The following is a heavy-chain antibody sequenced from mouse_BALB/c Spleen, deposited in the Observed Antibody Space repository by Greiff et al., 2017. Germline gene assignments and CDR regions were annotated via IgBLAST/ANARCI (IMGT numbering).Heavy chain of an antibody. V-gene: IGHV1-7*01. CDR3: ARHLGMTTVPFAY. CDR1: GYTFTSYW. Sequence: VQLQQSGAELAKPGASVKMSCKASGYTFTSYWMHWVKQRPGQGLEWIGYINPSTGYTEYNQKFKDKATLTADKSSSTAYMQLSSLTSEDSAVYYCARHLGMTTVPFAYWGQGTLVTVSA. J-gene: IGHJ3*01. D-gene: IGHD1-1*01. CDR2: INPSTGYT.